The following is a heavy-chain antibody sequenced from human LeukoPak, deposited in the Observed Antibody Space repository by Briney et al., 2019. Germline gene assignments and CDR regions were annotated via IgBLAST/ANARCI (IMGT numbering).Heavy chain of an antibody. CDR2: ISSSSSYI. Sequence: GSLRLSCAASGFTFSSYSMNWVRQAPGKGLEWVSSISSSSSYIYYADSVKGRFTISRDNAKNSLYLQMNSLRAEDMAVYYCARGSLLGFGELSELFDPWGQGTLVTVSS. CDR3: ARGSLLGFGELSELFDP. CDR1: GFTFSSYS. D-gene: IGHD3-10*01. J-gene: IGHJ5*02. V-gene: IGHV3-21*01.